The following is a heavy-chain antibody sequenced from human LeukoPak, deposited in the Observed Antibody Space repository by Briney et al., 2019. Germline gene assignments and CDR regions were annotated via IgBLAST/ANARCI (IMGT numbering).Heavy chain of an antibody. Sequence: GGSLRLSCAASGFTFSSYSMNWVRQAPGKGLEWVSSISSSSSYADSVKGRFTISRDNAKNSLYLQMNSLRVEDTAVYYCARVGSWLRYTWFDPWGQGTLVTVSS. CDR2: ISSSSS. J-gene: IGHJ5*02. CDR3: ARVGSWLRYTWFDP. CDR1: GFTFSSYS. D-gene: IGHD5-12*01. V-gene: IGHV3-21*01.